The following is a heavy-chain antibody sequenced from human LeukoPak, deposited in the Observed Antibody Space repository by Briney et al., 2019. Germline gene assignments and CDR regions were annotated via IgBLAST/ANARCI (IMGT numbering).Heavy chain of an antibody. Sequence: PGGSLSLSCAASGFTFSSYAMSWVRQAPGKGLEWVSAISGSGGSTYYADSVKGRFTISRDNSKNTLYLQMNSLRAEDTAVYYCAKQYCSSTSCYNNWFDPWGQGTLVTVSS. CDR2: ISGSGGST. CDR1: GFTFSSYA. J-gene: IGHJ5*02. CDR3: AKQYCSSTSCYNNWFDP. D-gene: IGHD2-2*02. V-gene: IGHV3-23*01.